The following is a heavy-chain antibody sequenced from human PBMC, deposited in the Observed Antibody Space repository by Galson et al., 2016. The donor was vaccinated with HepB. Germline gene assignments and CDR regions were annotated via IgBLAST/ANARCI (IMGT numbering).Heavy chain of an antibody. CDR1: GASINSGDYS. J-gene: IGHJ5*02. CDR3: TRKDSGGQYNWFDP. D-gene: IGHD3-16*01. V-gene: IGHV4-30-2*01. Sequence: TLSLTCAVSGASINSGDYSWTWIRQPPGKGLEWVGHVYRGGSAYYNQSLKSRLNIFIDMSKNQLSLTLNSVTAADTAVYYCTRKDSGGQYNWFDPWGRGILVTVSS. CDR2: VYRGGSA.